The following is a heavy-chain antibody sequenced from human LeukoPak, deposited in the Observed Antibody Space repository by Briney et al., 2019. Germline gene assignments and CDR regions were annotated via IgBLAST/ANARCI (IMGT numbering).Heavy chain of an antibody. Sequence: SETLSLTCIVSGGSISSSNYYWGWIRQPPGKGLEWIGGIYYSGTSYYNPSLKSRVTISVDTSKNQFSLKLSSVTAADTAVYYCARGHSPPGGYSYGYAGYYYYYMDVWGKGTTVTVSS. CDR1: GGSISSSNYY. J-gene: IGHJ6*03. CDR3: ARGHSPPGGYSYGYAGYYYYYMDV. CDR2: IYYSGTS. V-gene: IGHV4-39*07. D-gene: IGHD5-18*01.